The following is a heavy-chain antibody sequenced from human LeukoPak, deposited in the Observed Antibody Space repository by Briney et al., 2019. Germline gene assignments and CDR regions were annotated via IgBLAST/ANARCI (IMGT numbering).Heavy chain of an antibody. V-gene: IGHV3-74*01. J-gene: IGHJ4*02. CDR2: INSDGRIT. CDR1: GFTISYYW. D-gene: IGHD1-26*01. CDR3: ATLLPGV. Sequence: GGSLRLSCVASGFTISYYWMHWVRQAPGKGLVWVSRINSDGRITTYADSVKGRFTISRDNAKNTMYLQMNSLRDEDTAVYYCATLLPGVWGQGTLVTVSS.